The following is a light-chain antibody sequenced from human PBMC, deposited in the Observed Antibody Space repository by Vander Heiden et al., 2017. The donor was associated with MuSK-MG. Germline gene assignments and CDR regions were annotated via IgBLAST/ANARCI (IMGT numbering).Light chain of an antibody. V-gene: IGLV2-14*03. CDR1: GSDVGAYNF. Sequence: QSALSHPASVSGSPGQSITISCTGTGSDVGAYNFVSWYQHHPGKAPKLLIYDMTDRPSGVSSRFSATKSGITASLTISGLQAEDEADYYCSSYTTSRTVVFGGGTKVTVL. J-gene: IGLJ2*01. CDR2: DMT. CDR3: SSYTTSRTVV.